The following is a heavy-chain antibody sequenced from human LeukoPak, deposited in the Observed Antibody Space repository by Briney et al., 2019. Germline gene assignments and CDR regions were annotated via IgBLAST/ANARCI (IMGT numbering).Heavy chain of an antibody. J-gene: IGHJ3*02. Sequence: SSQTLSLTRTVSGGSISSYYWSWIRQPPGKGLEWTGYIYYSGSTNYNPSLKSRVTISVDTSKNQFSLKLSSVTAADTAVYYCASGVNYYGSGTPFDAFDIWGQGTMVTVSS. D-gene: IGHD3-10*01. CDR2: IYYSGST. CDR1: GGSISSYY. V-gene: IGHV4-59*01. CDR3: ASGVNYYGSGTPFDAFDI.